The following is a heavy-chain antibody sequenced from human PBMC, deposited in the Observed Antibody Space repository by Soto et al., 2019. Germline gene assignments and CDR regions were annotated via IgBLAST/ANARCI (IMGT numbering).Heavy chain of an antibody. CDR2: IIPIFGTA. V-gene: IGHV1-69*13. D-gene: IGHD2-15*01. Sequence: EASVKVSFKSSVCTFSSYAISWVRQAPGQGLEWMGGIIPIFGTANYAQKFQGRVTITADESTSTAYMELSSLRSRDTAGYYCARERSGGRGWFDPWGQGTLVTVSS. CDR3: ARERSGGRGWFDP. J-gene: IGHJ5*02. CDR1: VCTFSSYA.